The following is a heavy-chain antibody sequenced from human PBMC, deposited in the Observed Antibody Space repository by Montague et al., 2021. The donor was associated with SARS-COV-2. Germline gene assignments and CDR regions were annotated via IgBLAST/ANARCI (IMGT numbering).Heavy chain of an antibody. J-gene: IGHJ4*02. CDR2: TYYRSKWYN. Sequence: CAISGDSVSSNTVAWNWFRQSPSRGLEWLGRTYYRSKWYNDYAVSMQSRVTINPDTSKKQFSLHVNSVTPEDTAVYYCARDSEYSIEYWGQGLLVTVSS. CDR3: ARDSEYSIEY. D-gene: IGHD6-6*01. V-gene: IGHV6-1*01. CDR1: GDSVSSNTVA.